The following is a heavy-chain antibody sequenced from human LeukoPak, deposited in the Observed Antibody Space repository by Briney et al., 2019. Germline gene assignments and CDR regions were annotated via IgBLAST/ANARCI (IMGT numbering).Heavy chain of an antibody. V-gene: IGHV1-69*04. J-gene: IGHJ3*02. CDR1: GGTFSSYA. Sequence: SVKVSCKASGGTFSSYAISWVRQAPGQGLEWMGRISPILGIANYAQKFQGRVTITADKSTSTAYMELSSLRSEDTAVYYCAREEMGYYDSSGSVHDAFDIWGQGTMVTVSS. CDR2: ISPILGIA. CDR3: AREEMGYYDSSGSVHDAFDI. D-gene: IGHD3-22*01.